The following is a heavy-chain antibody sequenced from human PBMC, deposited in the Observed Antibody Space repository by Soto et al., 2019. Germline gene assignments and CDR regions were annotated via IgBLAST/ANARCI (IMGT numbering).Heavy chain of an antibody. J-gene: IGHJ6*02. V-gene: IGHV1-69*13. CDR1: SGTYISNA. Sequence: SVKVSFKATSGTYISNAISWVREAPGQGLEWMGGIIPIFGTANYEQKFQGRVTITADESTSTAYMELSSLRSEDTAVYYCARVALPPLYSSSWYGNYYYGMDVWRQGTTVTVS. CDR2: IIPIFGTA. D-gene: IGHD6-13*01. CDR3: ARVALPPLYSSSWYGNYYYGMDV.